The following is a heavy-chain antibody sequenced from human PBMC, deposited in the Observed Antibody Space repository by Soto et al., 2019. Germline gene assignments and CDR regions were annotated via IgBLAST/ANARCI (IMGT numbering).Heavy chain of an antibody. CDR3: ARHWSGTDY. J-gene: IGHJ4*02. CDR2: IHYSGST. V-gene: IGHV4-59*08. CDR1: GGSISSFY. Sequence: QVQLQESGPGLVKPSETLSLTCTVSGGSISSFYWSWIRQPPGKGLEWIGYIHYSGSTMYNPSLKSRVTISGDTSKSQFSLKLSSVTAADTAVYYCARHWSGTDYWGQGTLVTVSS. D-gene: IGHD3-3*01.